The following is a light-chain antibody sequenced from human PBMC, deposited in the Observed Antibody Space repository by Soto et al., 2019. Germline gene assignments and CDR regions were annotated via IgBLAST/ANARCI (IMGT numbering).Light chain of an antibody. CDR1: QSLSSSY. J-gene: IGKJ2*01. CDR2: GAS. Sequence: EIVLTQSPGTLSLSPGERGTLSCRASQSLSSSYLAWYQQKPGQAPRLLIFGASSRATGIPDRFSGSGSGTDFTLTISRLEPEDVAVYYCQQYGSSPYTFGQGTKLQIK. CDR3: QQYGSSPYT. V-gene: IGKV3-20*01.